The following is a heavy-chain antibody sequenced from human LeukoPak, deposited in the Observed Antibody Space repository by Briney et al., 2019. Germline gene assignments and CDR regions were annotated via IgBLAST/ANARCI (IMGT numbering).Heavy chain of an antibody. CDR3: AKGGVPVVSPAVN. J-gene: IGHJ4*02. V-gene: IGHV3-23*01. CDR1: GFTFSSSA. Sequence: PGGSLRLSCAASGFTFSSSAMSWVRQVPGKGLEWVSGISASGGSTYYADSVKGRFTISRDNSKNTLYLQMNSLRAEDTAVYYCAKGGVPVVSPAVNWGQGTLVTVSS. D-gene: IGHD2-2*01. CDR2: ISASGGST.